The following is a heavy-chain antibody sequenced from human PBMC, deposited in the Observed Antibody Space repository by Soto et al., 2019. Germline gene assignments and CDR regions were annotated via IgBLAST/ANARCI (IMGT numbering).Heavy chain of an antibody. V-gene: IGHV3-23*01. CDR1: VFTFHNFS. D-gene: IGHD2-15*01. CDR3: AKDNPSGYGRDFEV. J-gene: IGHJ3*01. CDR2: VSVSVGST. Sequence: QPVVSLRLSCSSCVFTFHNFSFNLVRQAPVKGPEWVSSVSVSVGSTYYADSVKGRFTVSRDNSKNTLFLQMNSLRVEDTAMYYCAKDNPSGYGRDFEVWEQGTMVNVSS.